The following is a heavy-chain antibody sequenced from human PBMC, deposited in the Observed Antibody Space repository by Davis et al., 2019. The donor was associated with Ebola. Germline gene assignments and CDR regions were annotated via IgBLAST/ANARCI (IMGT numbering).Heavy chain of an antibody. CDR2: IWYDGSNK. CDR1: GFPFNTYG. D-gene: IGHD2-2*01. V-gene: IGHV3-33*01. Sequence: PGGSLRLSCAASGFPFNTYGMNWVRQAPGKGLEWVAVIWYDGSNKFYADSVKGRFTISSDNSRNTLYLQMNSLSAEDTAVYYCARGVCSSTSCYDYYYGMDVWGQGTTVTVSS. CDR3: ARGVCSSTSCYDYYYGMDV. J-gene: IGHJ6*02.